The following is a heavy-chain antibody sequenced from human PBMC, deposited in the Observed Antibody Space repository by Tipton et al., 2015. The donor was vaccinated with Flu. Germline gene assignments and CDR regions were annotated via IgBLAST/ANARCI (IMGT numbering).Heavy chain of an antibody. CDR1: GVTFSSYA. V-gene: IGHV1-69*12. J-gene: IGHJ4*02. CDR3: TNSRNYLGHFFDF. D-gene: IGHD1-7*01. Sequence: QVQLVQSGAEMKKPGSSVKVSCKTSGVTFSSYAINWVRQAPGQGLEWMGGITGMFGTRNYAQKFQGRVTISADELKTTTYMELSGLTSEDTAMYYCTNSRNYLGHFFDFWGQGTLLTVSS. CDR2: ITGMFGTR.